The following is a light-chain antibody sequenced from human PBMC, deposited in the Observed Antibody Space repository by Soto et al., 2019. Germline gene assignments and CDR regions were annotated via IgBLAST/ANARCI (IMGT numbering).Light chain of an antibody. V-gene: IGKV3-15*01. CDR2: GAS. Sequence: EIVMTQSPATLSVSPGERATLSCRASQSVSSNLAWYQQKPGQAPRLLIYGASTRATGIPARFSGSGSGTEFTLTISSLQSEDLAVYYCQQYNNWRTFGQWTKVEIK. CDR1: QSVSSN. J-gene: IGKJ1*01. CDR3: QQYNNWRT.